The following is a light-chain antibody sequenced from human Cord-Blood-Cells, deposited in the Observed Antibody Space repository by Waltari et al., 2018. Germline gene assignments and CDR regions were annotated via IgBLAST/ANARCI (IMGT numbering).Light chain of an antibody. J-gene: IGLJ3*02. CDR2: DVS. Sequence: QSALTQPASVSGSPGQSITISCTGTSSDVGGYNYVSWYQQHPGNAPNLMIYDVSKRPSGVSNRFSGSKAGNTASLTLSGAQAEDEADYYCRSYTSSRPWVFGGGTQLTVL. V-gene: IGLV2-14*01. CDR1: SSDVGGYNY. CDR3: RSYTSSRPWV.